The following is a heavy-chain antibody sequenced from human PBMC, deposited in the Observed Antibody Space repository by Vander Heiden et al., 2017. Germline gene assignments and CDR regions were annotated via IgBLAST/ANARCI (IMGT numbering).Heavy chain of an antibody. D-gene: IGHD3-9*01. J-gene: IGHJ5*02. Sequence: QVQLQESGPGLVTPSQTLSLTCTVSGGSISSGGYYWSWIRQHPGKGLEWIGYIYYSGSTYYNPSLKSRVTISVDTSKNQFSLKLSSVTAADTAVYYCARFTKEYYDILTDKPRFDPWGQGTLVTVSS. V-gene: IGHV4-31*03. CDR1: GGSISSGGYY. CDR3: ARFTKEYYDILTDKPRFDP. CDR2: IYYSGST.